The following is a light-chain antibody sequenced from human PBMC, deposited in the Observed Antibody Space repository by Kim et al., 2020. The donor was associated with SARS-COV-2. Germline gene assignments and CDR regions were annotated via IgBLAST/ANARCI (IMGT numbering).Light chain of an antibody. V-gene: IGKV1-9*01. CDR3: QQLNSDPYT. Sequence: DTHLTQSPSFLSASVGDRDTITCRASQDVSSYLAWYQQKPGRAPKLLIYTTSTLQSGVPSRFSGSGSGTEFTRTISSLHPEDFATYFCQQLNSDPYTFGQGTKVDIK. CDR1: QDVSSY. CDR2: TTS. J-gene: IGKJ2*01.